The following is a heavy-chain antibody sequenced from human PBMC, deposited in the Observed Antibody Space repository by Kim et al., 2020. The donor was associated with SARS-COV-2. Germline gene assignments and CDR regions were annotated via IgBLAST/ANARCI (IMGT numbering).Heavy chain of an antibody. J-gene: IGHJ4*02. CDR1: GFTFSSYA. CDR2: ISYDGSNK. Sequence: GGSLRLSCAASGFTFSSYAMHCVRQAPGKGLEWVAVISYDGSNKYYADSVKGRFTISRDNSKNTLYLQMNSLRAEDTAVYYCARGDYYDSSGYYGPVGRSFDYWGQGTLVTVSS. D-gene: IGHD3-22*01. V-gene: IGHV3-30*04. CDR3: ARGDYYDSSGYYGPVGRSFDY.